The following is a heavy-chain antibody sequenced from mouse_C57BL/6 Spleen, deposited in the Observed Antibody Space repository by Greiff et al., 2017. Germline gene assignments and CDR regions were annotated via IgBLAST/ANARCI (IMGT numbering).Heavy chain of an antibody. CDR2: FYPGSGSI. CDR3: ARHEGDSSGSYYFDY. V-gene: IGHV1-62-2*01. Sequence: VQVVESGAELVKPGASVKLSCKASGYTFTEYTIHWVKQRSGQGLEWIGWFYPGSGSIKYNEKFKDKATLTADKSSSTVYMELSRLTSEDSAVYFCARHEGDSSGSYYFDYWGQGTTLTVSS. J-gene: IGHJ2*01. CDR1: GYTFTEYT. D-gene: IGHD3-2*02.